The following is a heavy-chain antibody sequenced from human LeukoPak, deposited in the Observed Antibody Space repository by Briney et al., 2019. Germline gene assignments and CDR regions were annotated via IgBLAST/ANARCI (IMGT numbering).Heavy chain of an antibody. Sequence: GGSLSPSCAASGFTFRNHWMHWVRQTPGKGLVWVSRISRDGSSTTYEDSVKGRFTISRDNAKNTLYLQMNNLRAEDTAMYYCARDQRVTGHPDIGYWGPLALVIFSS. CDR3: ARDQRVTGHPDIGY. CDR2: ISRDGSST. J-gene: IGHJ4*03. D-gene: IGHD4-11*01. CDR1: GFTFRNHW. V-gene: IGHV3-74*03.